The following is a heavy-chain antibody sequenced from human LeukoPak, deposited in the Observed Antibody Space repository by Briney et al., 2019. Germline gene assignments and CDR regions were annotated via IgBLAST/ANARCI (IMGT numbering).Heavy chain of an antibody. V-gene: IGHV3-64D*09. Sequence: GSLRLSCSASGFPFIRYGMQWVRQAPGKGLEYVAAIRGDGGRTHYADSVKGRFSISRDNSKNTVYLQMSSLRAEDTAVYYCVKDGVGSGRFDHWGQGTLVTVS. D-gene: IGHD6-19*01. CDR2: IRGDGGRT. J-gene: IGHJ4*02. CDR3: VKDGVGSGRFDH. CDR1: GFPFIRYG.